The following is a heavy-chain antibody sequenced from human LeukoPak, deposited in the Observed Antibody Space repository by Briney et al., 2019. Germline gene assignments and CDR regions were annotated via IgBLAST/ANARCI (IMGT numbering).Heavy chain of an antibody. CDR3: ARGRRRTSITMIQTTAAAFDI. Sequence: LESLSLTCALYVGSSTGYYWSWIRPPPGKGLEWSGEIIHSGSTNYNPSLKSRVTTSVDTSKNQFSLKLSSVTAADTAVYYCARGRRRTSITMIQTTAAAFDIWGQGTMVTVSS. D-gene: IGHD3-22*01. CDR1: VGSSTGYY. CDR2: IIHSGST. J-gene: IGHJ3*02. V-gene: IGHV4-34*01.